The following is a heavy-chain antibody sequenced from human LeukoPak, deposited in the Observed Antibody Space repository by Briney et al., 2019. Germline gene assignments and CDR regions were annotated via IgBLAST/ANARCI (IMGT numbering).Heavy chain of an antibody. CDR2: ISGSGGST. J-gene: IGHJ3*02. Sequence: PGGSLRLSCAASGFTFSSYAMSWVRQAPGKGLEWVSAISGSGGSTYYADSVKGRFTISRDNSKNTLYLQMNSMRAEDTAVYYCXXDLTSGXXXXXXXXTXAFDXWGQXTMVT. V-gene: IGHV3-23*01. CDR3: XXDLTSGXXXXXXXXTXAFDX. CDR1: GFTFSSYA. D-gene: IGHD3-16*01.